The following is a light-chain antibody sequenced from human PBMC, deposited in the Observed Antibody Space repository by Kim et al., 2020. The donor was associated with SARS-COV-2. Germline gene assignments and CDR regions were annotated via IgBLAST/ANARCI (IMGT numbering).Light chain of an antibody. V-gene: IGLV1-51*01. CDR2: DNN. Sequence: GKKVTISCSGSSSNIGNNYVSWYQQLPGTAPKLLIYDNNKRPSGIPDRFSGSKSGTSATLGITGLQTGDEADYYCETWDSSLSAVVFGGGTQLTVL. CDR1: SSNIGNNY. CDR3: ETWDSSLSAVV. J-gene: IGLJ2*01.